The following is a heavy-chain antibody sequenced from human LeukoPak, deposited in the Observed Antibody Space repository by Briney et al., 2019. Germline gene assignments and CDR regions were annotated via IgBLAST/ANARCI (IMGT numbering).Heavy chain of an antibody. CDR3: ARDPSTRYCSGGSCRAGPYFDY. V-gene: IGHV4-31*03. Sequence: SETLSLTCTVSGGSISSGGYYWSWIRQHPGKGLEWIGYIYYSGSTYYNPPLKSRVTISVDTSKNQFSLKLSSVTAADTAVYYCARDPSTRYCSGGSCRAGPYFDYWGQGTLVTVSS. CDR1: GGSISSGGYY. J-gene: IGHJ4*02. CDR2: IYYSGST. D-gene: IGHD2-15*01.